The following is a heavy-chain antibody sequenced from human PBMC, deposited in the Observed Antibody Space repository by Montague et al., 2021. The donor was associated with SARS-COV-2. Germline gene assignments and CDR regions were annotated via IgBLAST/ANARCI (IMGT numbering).Heavy chain of an antibody. CDR2: IYFNGHS. D-gene: IGHD2-2*01. CDR1: GGSISNSHYY. J-gene: IGHJ3*02. Sequence: SETLSLTCTVSGGSISNSHYYCAWIRQPPGKGLEWIGSIYFNGHSYYNPSLKNRASISLDTSKNQYYLKLNSVAAADTAVYYCAGQPPYQTGALDTWGQGTMVTVSS. CDR3: AGQPPYQTGALDT. V-gene: IGHV4-39*01.